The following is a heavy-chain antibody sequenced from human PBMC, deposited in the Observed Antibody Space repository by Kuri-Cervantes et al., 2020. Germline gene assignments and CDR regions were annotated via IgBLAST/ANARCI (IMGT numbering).Heavy chain of an antibody. Sequence: ASVKVSCKASGGTFSSYAISWVRQAPGQGLEWMGGMNPNSGNTGYAQKFQGRVTMTRNTSISTAYMELSSLRSEDTAVYYCARDPPAPDNGFDPWGQGTLVTVSS. V-gene: IGHV1-8*02. CDR1: GGTFSSYA. J-gene: IGHJ5*02. CDR2: MNPNSGNT. CDR3: ARDPPAPDNGFDP.